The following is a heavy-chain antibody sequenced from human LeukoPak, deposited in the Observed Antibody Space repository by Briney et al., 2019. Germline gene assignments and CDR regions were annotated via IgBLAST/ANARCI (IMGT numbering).Heavy chain of an antibody. CDR1: GYTFTSYY. CDR2: INPSGGST. D-gene: IGHD3-9*01. J-gene: IGHJ5*02. Sequence: ASVKVSCKASGYTFTSYYMHWVRQAPGQGLEWMGIINPSGGSTSYAQKFQGRVTLTRDTSTSTVYMELGSLRSEDTAVYYCARDQSFRRYFDWSLNWFDPWGQGTLVTVSS. V-gene: IGHV1-46*01. CDR3: ARDQSFRRYFDWSLNWFDP.